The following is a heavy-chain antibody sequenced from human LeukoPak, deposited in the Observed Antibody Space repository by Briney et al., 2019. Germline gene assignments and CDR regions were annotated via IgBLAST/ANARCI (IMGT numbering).Heavy chain of an antibody. CDR1: GGSISSYF. Sequence: PSETLSLTCTVTGGSISSYFWSWIRQPPGKGLEWIGYIYYSGSTNYNPSLNSRVTISVDTSKNQFSLKLSSVTAADTAVYYCARAGMAAAGRARGFDHWGQGTLVTVSS. CDR3: ARAGMAAAGRARGFDH. CDR2: IYYSGST. V-gene: IGHV4-59*08. J-gene: IGHJ5*02. D-gene: IGHD6-13*01.